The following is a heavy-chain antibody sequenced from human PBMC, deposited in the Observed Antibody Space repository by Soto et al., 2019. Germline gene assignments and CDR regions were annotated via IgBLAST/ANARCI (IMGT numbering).Heavy chain of an antibody. CDR1: GFTFSSYA. D-gene: IGHD2-8*02. CDR3: VKDRSDTWSFDN. CDR2: ISYDGTLY. V-gene: IGHV3-30*04. J-gene: IGHJ4*02. Sequence: QVQLVESGGGVVQPGRSLRLSCAASGFTFSSYAMHWVRQAPGKGLEWVAVISYDGTLYPYADSVRGRFTISRDNSRKMLYLQMNSLRPDDTAVYYCVKDRSDTWSFDNWGQGTLVTVSS.